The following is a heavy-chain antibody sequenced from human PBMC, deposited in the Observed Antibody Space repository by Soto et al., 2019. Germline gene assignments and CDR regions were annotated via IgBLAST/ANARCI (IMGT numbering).Heavy chain of an antibody. CDR2: INHSGST. CDR1: GGSFSGYY. D-gene: IGHD3-10*01. J-gene: IGHJ5*02. CDR3: ARGVPYYYGSGASGWFDP. Sequence: QVQLQQWGAGLLKPSETLSLTCAVYGGSFSGYYWSWIRQPPGKGLEWIGEINHSGSTNYNPSLKSRVTISVDTSKNQFSLKLSSVTAADTAVYYRARGVPYYYGSGASGWFDPWGQGTLVTVSS. V-gene: IGHV4-34*01.